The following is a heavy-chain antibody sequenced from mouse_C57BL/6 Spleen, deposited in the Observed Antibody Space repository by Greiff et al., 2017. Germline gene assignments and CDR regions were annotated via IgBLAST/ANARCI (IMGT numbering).Heavy chain of an antibody. CDR3: SRPLCGSSLYYFDY. J-gene: IGHJ2*01. Sequence: VQLQQSGPALVKPGASVQIPCKASGYTFTDYNLDWVKQSHGKSLEWIGDLSTNNGGTISHQKFKGKATLTVDKSSSTAYMELRSLTAEDTAVYYCSRPLCGSSLYYFDYWGQGTTLTGSS. CDR2: LSTNNGGT. CDR1: GYTFTDYN. V-gene: IGHV1-18*01. D-gene: IGHD1-1*01.